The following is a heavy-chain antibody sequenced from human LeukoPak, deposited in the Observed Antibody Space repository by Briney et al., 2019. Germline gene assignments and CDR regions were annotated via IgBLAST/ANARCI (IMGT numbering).Heavy chain of an antibody. Sequence: SETLSLTCAVYGGSFSGYYWSWIRQPPGKGLEWIGEINHSGSTNYNPSLKSRVTISVDTSKNQFSLKLSSVTAADTAVYYCARGRFGGYCSSTGCYPVDYWGQGTLVTVSS. J-gene: IGHJ4*02. D-gene: IGHD2-2*01. V-gene: IGHV4-34*01. CDR3: ARGRFGGYCSSTGCYPVDY. CDR1: GGSFSGYY. CDR2: INHSGST.